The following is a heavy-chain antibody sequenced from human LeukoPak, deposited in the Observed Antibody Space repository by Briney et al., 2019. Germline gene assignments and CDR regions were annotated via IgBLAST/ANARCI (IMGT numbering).Heavy chain of an antibody. CDR3: ATDLTALVDY. CDR2: ISSSGGST. D-gene: IGHD5-18*01. J-gene: IGHJ4*02. V-gene: IGHV3-23*01. Sequence: GGSLRLSCAASGFTFSSYAMSWVRQAPGKGLEWVSAISSSGGSTYYADSVKGRFTISRDNSKNTLYLQMNGLRVEDTAVYYCATDLTALVDYWGQGTLVTVSS. CDR1: GFTFSSYA.